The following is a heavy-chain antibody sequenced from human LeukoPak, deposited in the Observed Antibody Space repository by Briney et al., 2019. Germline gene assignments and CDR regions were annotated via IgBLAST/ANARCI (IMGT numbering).Heavy chain of an antibody. CDR3: AREMVGLGPRYWYFDL. J-gene: IGHJ2*01. CDR1: GYTFTSYG. V-gene: IGHV1-18*01. CDR2: ISAYNGNT. Sequence: ASVKVSCKASGYTFTSYGISWVRQAPGQGLEWMGWISAYNGNTNYAQKLQGRVTMTTDTSTSPAYMELRSLRSDDTAVYYCAREMVGLGPRYWYFDLWGRGTLVTVSS. D-gene: IGHD2-15*01.